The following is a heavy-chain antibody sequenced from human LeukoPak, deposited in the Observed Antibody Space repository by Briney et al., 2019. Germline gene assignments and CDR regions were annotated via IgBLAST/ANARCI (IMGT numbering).Heavy chain of an antibody. CDR3: ARFSQLGD. CDR1: GFTFSNSW. V-gene: IGHV3-74*03. CDR2: TDPNGIT. D-gene: IGHD1-1*01. J-gene: IGHJ4*02. Sequence: PGGSLRLSCAASGFTFSNSWMHWVRHAPGKGLVWVSRTDPNGITTYADSVKGRFTISRDNGKKSLYLQMNSLRAEDTAVYYCARFSQLGDWGQGTLVTVSS.